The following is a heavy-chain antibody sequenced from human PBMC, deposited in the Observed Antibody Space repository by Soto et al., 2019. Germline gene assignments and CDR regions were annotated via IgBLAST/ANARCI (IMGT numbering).Heavy chain of an antibody. CDR3: AKAPYYDFWSGYYSGGLGMDV. J-gene: IGHJ6*02. D-gene: IGHD3-3*01. Sequence: QTGGSLRLSCAASGFTFSSYAMSWVRQAPGKGLEWVSAISGSGGSTYYADSVKGRFTISRDNSKNTLYLQMNSLRAEDTAVYYCAKAPYYDFWSGYYSGGLGMDVWGQGTTVTVSS. CDR1: GFTFSSYA. CDR2: ISGSGGST. V-gene: IGHV3-23*01.